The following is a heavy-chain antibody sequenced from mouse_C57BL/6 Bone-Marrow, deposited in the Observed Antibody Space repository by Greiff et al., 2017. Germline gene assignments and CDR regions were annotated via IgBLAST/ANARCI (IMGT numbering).Heavy chain of an antibody. J-gene: IGHJ3*01. V-gene: IGHV1-7*01. CDR3: VRLTGRVFAY. Sequence: VQLVESGAELAKPGASVKLSCKASGYTFTSYWMHWVKQRPGQGLEWIGYINPSSGYTKYNQKFKDKATLTADQSSSPAYMQLSSLTVVPLAVYFCVRLTGRVFAYWCQGTLVTVSA. D-gene: IGHD4-1*01. CDR2: INPSSGYT. CDR1: GYTFTSYW.